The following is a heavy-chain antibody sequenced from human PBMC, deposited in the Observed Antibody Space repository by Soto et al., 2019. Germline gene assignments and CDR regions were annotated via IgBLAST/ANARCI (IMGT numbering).Heavy chain of an antibody. CDR1: GCSFSDSY. CDR3: ARDTTRLEH. Sequence: GSLRLAGIVSGCSFSDSYMTGVRQIPGKGLEWIASISSGAFTISYAAAVKGRLTISRDDGHNSLFLQMDSLRAEDKALYYCARDTTRLEHWGQGTLVTVYS. D-gene: IGHD1-1*01. CDR2: ISSGAFTI. J-gene: IGHJ4*02. V-gene: IGHV3-11*01.